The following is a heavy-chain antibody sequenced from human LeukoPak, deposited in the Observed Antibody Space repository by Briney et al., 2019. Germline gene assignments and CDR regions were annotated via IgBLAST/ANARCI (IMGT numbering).Heavy chain of an antibody. CDR3: ARDADDTITMVRGVIIPDAFDI. J-gene: IGHJ3*02. CDR1: GFTFSSYG. CDR2: IRYDGSNK. V-gene: IGHV3-30*02. D-gene: IGHD3-10*01. Sequence: PWGSLRLSCAASGFTFSSYGMHWVRQAPGKGLEWVAFIRYDGSNKYYADSVKGRFTISRDNSKNTLYLQMNSLRAEDTAVYYCARDADDTITMVRGVIIPDAFDIWGQGTMVTVSS.